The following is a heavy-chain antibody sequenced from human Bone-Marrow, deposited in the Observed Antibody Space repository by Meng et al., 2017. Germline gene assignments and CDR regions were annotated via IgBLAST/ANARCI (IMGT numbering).Heavy chain of an antibody. J-gene: IGHJ4*02. D-gene: IGHD3-22*01. CDR2: INPNSGGT. CDR1: GYTFTGYY. V-gene: IGHV1-2*06. Sequence: QVQRVQYGAEVKKPGASVKVSCKASGYTFTGYYMHWVRQAPGQGLEWMGRINPNSGGTNYAQKFQGRVTMTRDTSISTAYMELSRLRSDDTAVYYCARVLYYYDSSGYLNDYWGQGTLVTVSS. CDR3: ARVLYYYDSSGYLNDY.